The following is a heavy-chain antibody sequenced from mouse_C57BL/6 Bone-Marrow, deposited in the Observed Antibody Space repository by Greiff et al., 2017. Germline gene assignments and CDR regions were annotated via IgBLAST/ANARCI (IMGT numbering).Heavy chain of an antibody. CDR2: ISDGGSYT. Sequence: EVQGVESGGGLVKPGGSLKLSCAASGFTFSSYAMSWVRQTPEKRLEWVATISDGGSYTYYPDNVKGRFTISRDNAKNNLYLQMSHLKSEDTAMYYCASSYDAMDYWGQGTSVTVSS. J-gene: IGHJ4*01. CDR1: GFTFSSYA. CDR3: ASSYDAMDY. V-gene: IGHV5-4*01.